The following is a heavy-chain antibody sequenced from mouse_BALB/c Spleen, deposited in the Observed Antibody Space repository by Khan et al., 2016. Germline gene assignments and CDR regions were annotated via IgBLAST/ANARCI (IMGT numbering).Heavy chain of an antibody. Sequence: VQLQQSGAELVRSGASVKLSCTASVFNIKDYYMHWVKQRPEQGLEWIGWIDPENGDTEYAPKFQGKATMTADTSSNAAYLQSSSLTSEDSAVYYCNAIYYGSDVYFDCWGQGTTLAVSS. V-gene: IGHV14-4*02. D-gene: IGHD1-1*01. CDR2: IDPENGDT. J-gene: IGHJ2*01. CDR3: NAIYYGSDVYFDC. CDR1: VFNIKDYY.